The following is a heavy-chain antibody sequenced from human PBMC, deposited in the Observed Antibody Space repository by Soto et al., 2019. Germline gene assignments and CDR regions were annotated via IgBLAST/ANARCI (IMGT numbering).Heavy chain of an antibody. V-gene: IGHV3-30-3*01. CDR2: ISYDGSNK. Sequence: GGSLRLSCAVSGFTFSNYAMHWVRQAPGKGLEWVAVISYDGSNKYYADSVKGRFTISRDNSKNTLYLQMNSLRAEDTAVYYCAKDLAMIVVVMWLADYGIDVWGQGTTVTVSS. CDR1: GFTFSNYA. CDR3: AKDLAMIVVVMWLADYGIDV. D-gene: IGHD3-22*01. J-gene: IGHJ6*02.